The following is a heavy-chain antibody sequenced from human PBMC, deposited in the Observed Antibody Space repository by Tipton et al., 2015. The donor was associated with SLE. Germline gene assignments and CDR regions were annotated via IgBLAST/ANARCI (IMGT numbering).Heavy chain of an antibody. Sequence: TLSLTCTVSGYSISSGYYWGWIRQPPGKGLEWIGSIYHSGSTYYNPSLKSRVTISVDTSKNQFSLKLSSVTAADTAVYYCARGGGRIAVAGSGWFDPWGQGTLVTVSS. CDR1: GYSISSGYY. J-gene: IGHJ5*02. CDR2: IYHSGST. CDR3: ARGGGRIAVAGSGWFDP. D-gene: IGHD6-19*01. V-gene: IGHV4-38-2*02.